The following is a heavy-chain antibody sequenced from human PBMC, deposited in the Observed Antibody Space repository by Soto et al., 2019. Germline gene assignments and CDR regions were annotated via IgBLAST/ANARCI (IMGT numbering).Heavy chain of an antibody. J-gene: IGHJ6*02. D-gene: IGHD6-19*01. Sequence: EVQLVESGGGLVQPGGSLRLSCAASGFTFSSYEMNWVRQAPGKGLEWVSYISSSGSTIYYADSVKGRFTISRDNAKNSLYRQMNSLRAEDTAVYYCAREGVAVAGAYYYGMDVWGQGTTVTVSS. V-gene: IGHV3-48*03. CDR3: AREGVAVAGAYYYGMDV. CDR2: ISSSGSTI. CDR1: GFTFSSYE.